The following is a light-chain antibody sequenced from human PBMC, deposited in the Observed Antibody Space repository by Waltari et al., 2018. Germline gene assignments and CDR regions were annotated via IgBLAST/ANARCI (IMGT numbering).Light chain of an antibody. CDR2: EGS. V-gene: IGLV2-23*01. CDR1: SSDVGSYNL. J-gene: IGLJ1*01. CDR3: CSFAGSNTYV. Sequence: HSALTQPASVSGSPGQSLTISCTGASSDVGSYNLFSWYQQYPGKAPKLIIYEGSKRPPGVSNRFSGSKSGNTGSLTISGLQVEDEADYYCCSFAGSNTYVLGTGTKVSVL.